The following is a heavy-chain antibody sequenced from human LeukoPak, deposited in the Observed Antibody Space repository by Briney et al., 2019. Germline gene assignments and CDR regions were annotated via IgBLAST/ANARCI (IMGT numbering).Heavy chain of an antibody. J-gene: IGHJ4*02. CDR2: IYTSGTT. D-gene: IGHD3-22*01. Sequence: SETLSLTCTVSGGSISSSSYYWGWIRQPPGKGLEWIGRIYTSGTTNYNPSLKSRVTMSVDTSKNQFSLKMRSVTAADTAVYYCARANYDGSDYWGQGILVTVSS. CDR1: GGSISSSSYY. CDR3: ARANYDGSDY. V-gene: IGHV4-61*05.